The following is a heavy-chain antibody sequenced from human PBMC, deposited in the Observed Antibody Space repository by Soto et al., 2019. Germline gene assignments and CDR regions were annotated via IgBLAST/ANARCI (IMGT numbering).Heavy chain of an antibody. V-gene: IGHV1-69*08. CDR1: GGTFSIYT. J-gene: IGHJ4*02. Sequence: GASVKVSCKASGGTFSIYTISWVRQAPGQGLEWMGRVIPNHGKTNYAQKFQGRVTMTADESTSTAYMELRSLRSDDTAVYYCARDPGTRSDYWGQGTLVTVSS. D-gene: IGHD3-10*01. CDR2: VIPNHGKT. CDR3: ARDPGTRSDY.